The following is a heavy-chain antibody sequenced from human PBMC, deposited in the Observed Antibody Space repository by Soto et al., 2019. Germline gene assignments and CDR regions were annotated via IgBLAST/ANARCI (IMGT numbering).Heavy chain of an antibody. CDR1: GGTFSSYA. D-gene: IGHD3-10*01. CDR2: IIPIFGTA. CDR3: ARGRERTMVRGPHGMDV. J-gene: IGHJ6*02. Sequence: VASVKVSCKASGGTFSSYAISWVRQAPGQGLEWMGGIIPIFGTANYAQKFQGRVTITADESTSTAYMELSSLRSEDTAVYYCARGRERTMVRGPHGMDVWGQGTTVTVSS. V-gene: IGHV1-69*13.